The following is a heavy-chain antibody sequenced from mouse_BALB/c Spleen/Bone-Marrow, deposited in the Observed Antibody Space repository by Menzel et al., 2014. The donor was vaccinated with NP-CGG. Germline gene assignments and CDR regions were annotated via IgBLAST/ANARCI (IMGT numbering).Heavy chain of an antibody. CDR3: ARYDYGVYFDY. CDR2: VDPANGNT. D-gene: IGHD2-4*01. J-gene: IGHJ2*01. CDR1: GFNIKDTY. Sequence: EVKLEESGAEVVKPGASVKLSCTASGFNIKDTYMHWVKQRPEQGLEWIGRVDPANGNTKYDPKFQGKTTITADTPSNTAYLQLSSLTSEDTAVYYCARYDYGVYFDYWGQGTTLTVSS. V-gene: IGHV14-3*02.